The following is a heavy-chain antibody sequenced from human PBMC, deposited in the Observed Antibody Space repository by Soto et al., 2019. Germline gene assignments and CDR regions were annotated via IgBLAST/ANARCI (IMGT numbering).Heavy chain of an antibody. J-gene: IGHJ4*02. Sequence: SETLSLTCTVSGGSISSGDYYWSWIRQPPGKGLEWIGYIYYSGSTYYNPSLKSRVTISVDTSKNQFSLKLGSVTAADTAVYYCARVGRGAAAIPPHFDYWGQGTLVTVSS. V-gene: IGHV4-30-4*01. D-gene: IGHD6-13*01. CDR3: ARVGRGAAAIPPHFDY. CDR1: GGSISSGDYY. CDR2: IYYSGST.